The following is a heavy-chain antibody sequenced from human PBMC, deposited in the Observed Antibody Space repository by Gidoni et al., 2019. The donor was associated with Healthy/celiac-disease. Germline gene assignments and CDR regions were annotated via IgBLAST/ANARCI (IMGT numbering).Heavy chain of an antibody. J-gene: IGHJ6*02. CDR3: ARSDYYDSSGEGMDV. CDR2: ISSSSSYI. CDR1: GFTFSSYS. D-gene: IGHD3-22*01. V-gene: IGHV3-21*01. Sequence: EVQLVESGGGLVKPGGSLRLSCAPSGFTFSSYSMKRVRQAPGKGLEWVSSISSSSSYIYYADSVKGRFTISRDNAKNSLYLQMNSLRAEDTAVYYCARSDYYDSSGEGMDVWGQGTTVTVSS.